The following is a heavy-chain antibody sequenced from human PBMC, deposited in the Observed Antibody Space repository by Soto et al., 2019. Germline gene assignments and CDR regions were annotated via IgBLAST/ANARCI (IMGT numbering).Heavy chain of an antibody. Sequence: QVQLQESGPGLVKPSGTLSLTCVVSGGSFTSNNWWTWVRQPPGQGLEWIGEIYRTGSTNYNPSLKGRVTISLVNSENQFSLKVTSLTGADTAVYYCACRDPGTSVDYWGQGTLVTVAS. D-gene: IGHD1-7*01. CDR1: GGSFTSNNW. V-gene: IGHV4-4*02. J-gene: IGHJ4*02. CDR2: IYRTGST. CDR3: ACRDPGTSVDY.